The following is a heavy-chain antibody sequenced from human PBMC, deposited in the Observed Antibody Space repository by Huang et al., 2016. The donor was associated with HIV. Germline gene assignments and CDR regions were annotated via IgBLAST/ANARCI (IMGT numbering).Heavy chain of an antibody. V-gene: IGHV1-18*01. CDR3: ARKFGRDFDY. J-gene: IGHJ4*02. D-gene: IGHD3-16*01. Sequence: QVKLVQSGAEVKKPGASVKVSCKTSGYTFSGYAITWVRQAPGQGLEWMGWVSPYNGDTNYVQNLQGRVTMTTDMSTTTAYMELRRLTSDYTAIYYCARKFGRDFDYWGQGTLVTVSS. CDR2: VSPYNGDT. CDR1: GYTFSGYA.